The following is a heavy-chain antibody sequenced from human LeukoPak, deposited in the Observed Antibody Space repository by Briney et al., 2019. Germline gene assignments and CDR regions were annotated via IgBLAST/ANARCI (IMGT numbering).Heavy chain of an antibody. CDR1: GFTFSSYE. CDR3: AREDMYYYDSSGYYYHLGVVDY. J-gene: IGHJ4*02. Sequence: GGSLRLSCAASGFTFSSYEMNWVRQAPGRRLEWVSYISSSGSTIYYADSVKGRFTISRDNAKNSLYLQMNSLRAEDTAVYYCAREDMYYYDSSGYYYHLGVVDYWGQGTLVTVSS. V-gene: IGHV3-48*03. D-gene: IGHD3-22*01. CDR2: ISSSGSTI.